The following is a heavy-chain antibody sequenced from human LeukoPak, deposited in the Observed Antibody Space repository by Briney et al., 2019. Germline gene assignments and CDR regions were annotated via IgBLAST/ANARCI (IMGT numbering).Heavy chain of an antibody. CDR2: IYYSGST. D-gene: IGHD1-26*01. J-gene: IGHJ4*02. CDR3: ARTVGATRKIFDY. V-gene: IGHV4-59*01. Sequence: SETLSLTCTVSGGFISSYYWSWIRQPPGKGLEWIGYIYYSGSTNYNPSLKSRVTISVDTSKNQFSLKLSSVTAADTAVYYCARTVGATRKIFDYWGQGTLVTVSS. CDR1: GGFISSYY.